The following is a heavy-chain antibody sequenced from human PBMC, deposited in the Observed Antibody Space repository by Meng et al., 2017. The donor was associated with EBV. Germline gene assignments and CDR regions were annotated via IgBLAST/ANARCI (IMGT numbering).Heavy chain of an antibody. J-gene: IGHJ4*02. Sequence: QVQVQQRGVAEQQPGLSLTASRSTAGVTIRDCVVSWVRQTPGKGLEWIGGLIHTAGATYYPHNYRGRVTTIANESTRTHRMEFNVLGVEDTAYYCWGSESGRVFNPDYWGQGTLVTVSS. CDR3: GSESGRVFNPDY. CDR1: GVTIRDCV. V-gene: IGHV1-69*01. D-gene: IGHD1-26*01. CDR2: LIHTAGAT.